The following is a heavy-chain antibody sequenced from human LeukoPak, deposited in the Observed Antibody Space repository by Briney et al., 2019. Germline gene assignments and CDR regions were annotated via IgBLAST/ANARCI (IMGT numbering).Heavy chain of an antibody. V-gene: IGHV1-8*01. J-gene: IGHJ4*02. Sequence: ASVKVSCKASGYTFTSYDINWVRQATGQGLEWIGWMNPNSGNTGYAQKFQGRVTMTRNTSISTAYMELSSLRSEDTAVYYCARVSTYFGVVTDFDYWGQGTLVTASS. CDR2: MNPNSGNT. CDR3: ARVSTYFGVVTDFDY. D-gene: IGHD3-3*01. CDR1: GYTFTSYD.